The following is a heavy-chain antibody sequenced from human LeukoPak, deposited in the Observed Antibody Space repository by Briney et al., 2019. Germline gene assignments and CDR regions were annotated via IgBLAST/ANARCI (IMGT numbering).Heavy chain of an antibody. D-gene: IGHD2-21*02. V-gene: IGHV3-74*01. CDR3: ASLVVTDDWAFDI. CDR1: GFAFSRYR. J-gene: IGHJ3*02. CDR2: IYTDGTTK. Sequence: GGSLRLSCAASGFAFSRYRMHWIRQAPGKGLVWVSAIYTDGTTKRYADSVKGRFTISRDNAKNTLYLQMNSLSVEDTAVYYCASLVVTDDWAFDIWGQGTMVTVSS.